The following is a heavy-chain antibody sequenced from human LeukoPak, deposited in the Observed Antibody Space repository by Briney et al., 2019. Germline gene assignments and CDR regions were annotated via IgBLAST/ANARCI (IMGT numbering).Heavy chain of an antibody. CDR3: ARSQWGIASAGLDY. CDR2: VNPNSGGR. D-gene: IGHD6-13*01. J-gene: IGHJ4*02. Sequence: GASVKVSCKASGYTFTGYYIHWVRQAPGQGLVWMGWVNPNSGGRNYAQKFQGRVTMTRDTTISTAYMELSSLRSDDTAVYYCARSQWGIASAGLDYWGQGTLVSVSS. CDR1: GYTFTGYY. V-gene: IGHV1-2*02.